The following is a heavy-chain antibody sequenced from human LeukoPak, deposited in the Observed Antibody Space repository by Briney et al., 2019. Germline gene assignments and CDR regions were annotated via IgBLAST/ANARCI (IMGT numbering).Heavy chain of an antibody. Sequence: SVKVSCKASGGTFSSYAISWVRQAPGQGLEWMGRIIPILGIANYAQKFQGRVTITADKSTSTAYMELSSLRAEDTAVYYCAKDRGGSGSPSWGQGTLVTVSS. J-gene: IGHJ5*02. CDR3: AKDRGGSGSPS. D-gene: IGHD3-10*01. CDR2: IIPILGIA. V-gene: IGHV1-69*04. CDR1: GGTFSSYA.